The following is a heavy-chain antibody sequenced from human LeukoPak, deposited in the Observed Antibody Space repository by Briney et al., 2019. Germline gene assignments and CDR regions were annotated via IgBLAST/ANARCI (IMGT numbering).Heavy chain of an antibody. Sequence: PGGSLRLSCAASGFTFSSYAMSWVRQAPGKGLEWVSAISGSGGSTYYADSVKVRFTISRDNSKNTLYLQMNSLRAEDTAVYYCAGVDTAMVNTRRPYGRFDYWGQGTLVTVSS. CDR1: GFTFSSYA. CDR3: AGVDTAMVNTRRPYGRFDY. D-gene: IGHD5-18*01. V-gene: IGHV3-23*01. CDR2: ISGSGGST. J-gene: IGHJ4*02.